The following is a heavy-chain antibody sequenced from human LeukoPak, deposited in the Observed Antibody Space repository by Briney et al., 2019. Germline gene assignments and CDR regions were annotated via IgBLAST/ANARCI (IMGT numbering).Heavy chain of an antibody. CDR2: ISGSGGTT. CDR3: AKTTSSLWFGEFRGGANYIDY. CDR1: GFNFNRFA. V-gene: IGHV3-23*01. Sequence: GGSLRLSCTASGFNFNRFAVTWVRQAPGNGLEWVSAISGSGGTTHYADSVKGRFSISRDNSKNTLYLQLSRVRAEDTAVYYCAKTTSSLWFGEFRGGANYIDYWGQGALVTVSS. J-gene: IGHJ4*02. D-gene: IGHD3-10*01.